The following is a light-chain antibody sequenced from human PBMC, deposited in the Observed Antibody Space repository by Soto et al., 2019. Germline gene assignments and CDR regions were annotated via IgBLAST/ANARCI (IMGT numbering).Light chain of an antibody. CDR1: QRISNY. Sequence: IQLTQSPSSLSTSVGDRVTITCRASQRISNYLNWYQQKPGEAPKLLIYAASSLQSGVPSRFTGSGSGTDFTLTISSLQPEDFATYYCQQSYSIPPTFGGGTKVDIK. V-gene: IGKV1-39*01. J-gene: IGKJ4*01. CDR3: QQSYSIPPT. CDR2: AAS.